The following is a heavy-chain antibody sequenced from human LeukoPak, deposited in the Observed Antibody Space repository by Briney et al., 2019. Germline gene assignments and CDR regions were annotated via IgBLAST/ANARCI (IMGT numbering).Heavy chain of an antibody. D-gene: IGHD2-15*01. CDR3: ARDSKDTFAFDI. CDR2: MNPNSGNT. CDR1: GYTFTSYD. V-gene: IGHV1-8*01. J-gene: IGHJ3*02. Sequence: ASVKVSCKASGYTFTSYDINWVRQATGQGLEWMGWMNPNSGNTGYSQKLQGRIIMTRNSSISTAYMELSRLRSDDTAVYYCARDSKDTFAFDIWGQGTMVTVSS.